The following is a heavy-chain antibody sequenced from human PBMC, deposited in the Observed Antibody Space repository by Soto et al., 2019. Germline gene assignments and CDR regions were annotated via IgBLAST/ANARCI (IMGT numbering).Heavy chain of an antibody. Sequence: PSETLSLTCTVYGGSISRYHWSWIRQPPGKGLEWIGYIYYSGSTNYYPSLKSRVTISVDTSKNQFSLKLSSVTAADTAVYYCARVEPRWELLGIASWYFDLWGRGTLVTVSS. J-gene: IGHJ2*01. V-gene: IGHV4-59*01. D-gene: IGHD1-26*01. CDR2: IYYSGST. CDR1: GGSISRYH. CDR3: ARVEPRWELLGIASWYFDL.